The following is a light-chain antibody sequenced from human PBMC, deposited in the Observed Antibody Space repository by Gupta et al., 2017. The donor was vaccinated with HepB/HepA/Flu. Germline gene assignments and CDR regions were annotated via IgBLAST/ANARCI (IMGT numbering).Light chain of an antibody. CDR3: QKENSAPWT. CDR1: QGISNY. J-gene: IGKJ1*01. Sequence: DIQMTQSPSSLSTSVGDRVTITCRASQGISNYLAWYQQKPGKVPKLLIYAASTLQSGVPSRFSGSDSGTDFTLTIRSLQPEDVATYYCQKENSAPWTFGQGTKVEIK. V-gene: IGKV1-27*01. CDR2: AAS.